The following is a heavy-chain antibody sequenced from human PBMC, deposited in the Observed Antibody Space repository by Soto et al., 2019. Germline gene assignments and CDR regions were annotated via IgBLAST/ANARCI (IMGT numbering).Heavy chain of an antibody. CDR2: IYPGDSDT. CDR1: GYSFTNYW. V-gene: IGHV5-51*01. Sequence: PGESLKISCKGSGYSFTNYWIGWVRQMPGKGLEWMGIIYPGDSDTRYSPSFQGQVTISADKSISTAYLQWNSLKASDTAMYYCVLRVPFEYWVQGTLVTVSS. CDR3: VLRVPFEY. J-gene: IGHJ4*02. D-gene: IGHD3-10*01.